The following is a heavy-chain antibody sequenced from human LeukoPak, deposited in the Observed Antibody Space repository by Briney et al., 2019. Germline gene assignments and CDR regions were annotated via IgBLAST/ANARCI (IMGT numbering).Heavy chain of an antibody. V-gene: IGHV1-46*01. Sequence: ASVKVSCKASGYTFTSYYMHWVRQAPGQGLEWMGIINPSGGSTSYAQKFQGRVTMTRDTSTSTVYMELSSLRSEDTAVYYCARVLRYFDWLLPFDYWGQGTLVTVSS. D-gene: IGHD3-9*01. CDR2: INPSGGST. J-gene: IGHJ4*02. CDR1: GYTFTSYY. CDR3: ARVLRYFDWLLPFDY.